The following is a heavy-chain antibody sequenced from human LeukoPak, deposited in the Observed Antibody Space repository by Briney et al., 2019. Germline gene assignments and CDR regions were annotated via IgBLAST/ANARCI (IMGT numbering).Heavy chain of an antibody. CDR3: ASAAPTYYDILTSRMAY. J-gene: IGHJ4*02. CDR2: INHSGST. Sequence: PSETLSLTCAVYGGSFSGYYWSWIRQPPGKGLEWIGEINHSGSTNYNPSLKSRVTISLDTSKNQFSLKLSSVTAADTAVYYCASAAPTYYDILTSRMAYWGQGTLVTVSS. D-gene: IGHD3-9*01. V-gene: IGHV4-34*01. CDR1: GGSFSGYY.